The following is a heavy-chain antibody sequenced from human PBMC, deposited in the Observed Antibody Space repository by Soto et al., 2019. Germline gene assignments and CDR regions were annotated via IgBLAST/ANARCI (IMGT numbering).Heavy chain of an antibody. CDR1: GESFSGYI. CDR3: ARGLITGSHYSGGWYYFDS. V-gene: IGHV4-34*01. Sequence: ASETLSLTCAVYGESFSGYIWTWIRQTPGKGLQWIGQINHSGSAYYNPSLQSRVTISVHTSNSQFSLELSSVTAADTAVYYCARGLITGSHYSGGWYYFDSWGQGTQVTVSS. D-gene: IGHD6-19*01. CDR2: INHSGSA. J-gene: IGHJ4*02.